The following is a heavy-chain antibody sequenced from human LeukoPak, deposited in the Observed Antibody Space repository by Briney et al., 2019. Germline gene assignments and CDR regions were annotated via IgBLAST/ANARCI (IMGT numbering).Heavy chain of an antibody. CDR3: ARERGSGSYHPFDP. J-gene: IGHJ5*02. V-gene: IGHV3-7*01. CDR2: IKQDGTEK. D-gene: IGHD3-10*01. Sequence: PGGSLRLSCVASGFTFSSYWMSWVRQAPGEWLEWVANIKQDGTEKNYVDSVKGRFTISRDNAKNSLYLQMNSLRAEDTAVYYCARERGSGSYHPFDPWGQGTLATVSS. CDR1: GFTFSSYW.